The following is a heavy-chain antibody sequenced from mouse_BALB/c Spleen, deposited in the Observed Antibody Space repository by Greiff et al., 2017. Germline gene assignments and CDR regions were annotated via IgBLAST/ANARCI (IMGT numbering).Heavy chain of an antibody. J-gene: IGHJ2*01. V-gene: IGHV2-5-1*01. CDR3: AKKQGTYGYFDY. CDR2: IWRGGST. CDR1: GFSLTSYG. D-gene: IGHD1-1*01. Sequence: VKLVESGPSLVQPSQSLSITCTVSGFSLTSYGVHWVRQSPGKGLEWLGVIWRGGSTNYNAAFMSRLSITKDNSKSHVFFKMNSLQADDTSIDYCAKKQGTYGYFDYWGQGTTLTVSS.